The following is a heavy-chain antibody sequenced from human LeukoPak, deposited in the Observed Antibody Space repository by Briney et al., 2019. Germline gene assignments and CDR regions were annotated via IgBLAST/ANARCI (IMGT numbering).Heavy chain of an antibody. V-gene: IGHV1-46*01. CDR2: INPSGGST. J-gene: IGHJ4*02. Sequence: ASVTVSCKASGYTFTSYYMHWVRQAPGQGLEWMGVINPSGGSTSYAQKFQGRVTMTRDMSTSTVYMELSSLRSEHTAVYYCATSPDCTNGVCFDYWGQGTLVTVSS. CDR1: GYTFTSYY. D-gene: IGHD2-8*01. CDR3: ATSPDCTNGVCFDY.